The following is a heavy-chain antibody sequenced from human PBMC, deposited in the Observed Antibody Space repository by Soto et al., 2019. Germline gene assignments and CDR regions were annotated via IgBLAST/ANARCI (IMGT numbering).Heavy chain of an antibody. Sequence: GGSLRLSCAASGFTFSDYYMSWIRQAPGKGLEWVSYISSSGSTIYYADSVKGRFTISRDNAKNSLYLQMNSLRAEDTAVYYCARYYCSSTSCYVGVDYYYYMDVWGKGTTVTVSS. CDR3: ARYYCSSTSCYVGVDYYYYMDV. D-gene: IGHD2-2*01. V-gene: IGHV3-11*01. CDR2: ISSSGSTI. CDR1: GFTFSDYY. J-gene: IGHJ6*03.